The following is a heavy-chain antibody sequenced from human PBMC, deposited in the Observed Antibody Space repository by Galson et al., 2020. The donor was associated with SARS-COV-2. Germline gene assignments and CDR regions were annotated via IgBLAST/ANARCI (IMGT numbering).Heavy chain of an antibody. CDR3: ARHAIVRDFDWLEDGMDV. CDR2: IYHSGST. V-gene: IGHV4-39*01. CDR1: GGSISSSSYY. Sequence: SETLSLTCTVSGGSISSSSYYWGWIRQPPGKGLEWIGSIYHSGSTYYNPSPTSRVTISVDTSKNQFSRKLSSVTAADTAVYYCARHAIVRDFDWLEDGMDVWGQGTTVTVSS. D-gene: IGHD3-9*01. J-gene: IGHJ6*02.